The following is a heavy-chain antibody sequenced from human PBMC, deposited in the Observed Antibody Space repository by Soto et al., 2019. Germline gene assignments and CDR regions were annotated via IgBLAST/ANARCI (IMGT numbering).Heavy chain of an antibody. CDR1: RYSFTIYR. CDR2: IDPSDSYT. CDR3: ASGGSSLNFDS. J-gene: IGHJ4*02. Sequence: PGGCLKISCKGSRYSFTIYRITWVRQMPGKGLEWMGRIDPSDSYTNYSPSFQGHVTISADKSVSTAYLQWSSLKASDTAVYYCASGGSSLNFDSWVQGTLVTVSS. V-gene: IGHV5-10-1*01. D-gene: IGHD6-6*01.